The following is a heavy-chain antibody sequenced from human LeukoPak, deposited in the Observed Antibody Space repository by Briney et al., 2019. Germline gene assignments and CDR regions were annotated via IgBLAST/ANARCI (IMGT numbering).Heavy chain of an antibody. Sequence: GGSPRLSCAASGFTFSYYSMNWVRQAPGKGLEWVANIKQDGSEKNYVDSVKGRFTISRDNAKNSLYLQMNSLRDEDTALYYCVRGGQGFGYWGQGTLVTVSS. CDR2: IKQDGSEK. V-gene: IGHV3-7*01. D-gene: IGHD3-10*01. J-gene: IGHJ4*02. CDR1: GFTFSYYS. CDR3: VRGGQGFGY.